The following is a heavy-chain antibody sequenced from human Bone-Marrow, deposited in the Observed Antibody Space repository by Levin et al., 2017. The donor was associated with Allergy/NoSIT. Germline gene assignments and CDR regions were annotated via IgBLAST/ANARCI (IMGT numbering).Heavy chain of an antibody. Sequence: GESLKISCKASGYTFTGYYMHWVRQAPGQGLEWMGWINPNSGGTNYAQKFQGRVTMTRDTSISTAYMELSRLRSDDTAVYYCARPRGYSYGYGDPWGQGTLVTVSS. CDR2: INPNSGGT. J-gene: IGHJ5*02. CDR3: ARPRGYSYGYGDP. D-gene: IGHD5-18*01. V-gene: IGHV1-2*02. CDR1: GYTFTGYY.